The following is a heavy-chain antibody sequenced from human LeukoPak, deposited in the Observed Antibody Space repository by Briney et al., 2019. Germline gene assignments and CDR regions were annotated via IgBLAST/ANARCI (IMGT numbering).Heavy chain of an antibody. Sequence: GGSLRLSCAASGFPFSSPGMHWVRQAPGKGLEWVAFIRYDGSDKFYADSVKGRFTISRDNSENTLFLQMNSLRAEDTAVYYCAKAGYSGTYSEPLDHWGQGTLVTVSS. V-gene: IGHV3-30*02. J-gene: IGHJ4*02. CDR3: AKAGYSGTYSEPLDH. CDR1: GFPFSSPG. D-gene: IGHD1-26*01. CDR2: IRYDGSDK.